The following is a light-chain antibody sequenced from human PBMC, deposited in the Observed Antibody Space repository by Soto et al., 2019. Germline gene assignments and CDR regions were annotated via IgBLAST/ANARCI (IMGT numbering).Light chain of an antibody. CDR1: QSISRY. CDR2: AAS. Sequence: DIQMTQSPSSLSASVGDRVTITCRASQSISRYLNWYQQKTGNAPKILIYAASSLQSGVPSRFSGSGSGTDFTLTISSLQHEDFATYYCQQSYSTPYTFGQGTKLEIK. CDR3: QQSYSTPYT. J-gene: IGKJ2*01. V-gene: IGKV1-39*01.